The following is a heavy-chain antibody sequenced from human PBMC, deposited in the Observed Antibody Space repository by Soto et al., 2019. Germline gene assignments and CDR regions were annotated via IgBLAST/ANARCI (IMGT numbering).Heavy chain of an antibody. V-gene: IGHV4-59*01. J-gene: IGHJ4*02. CDR3: AGIGLSYGYIDY. Sequence: PSETLSLTCTVSGGSISSYYWSWIRQPPGKGLEWIGYIYYSGSTNYNPSLKSRVTISVDTSKNQFSLKLSSVTAADTAVYYCAGIGLSYGYIDYWGQSTLVTVSS. CDR2: IYYSGST. D-gene: IGHD5-18*01. CDR1: GGSISSYY.